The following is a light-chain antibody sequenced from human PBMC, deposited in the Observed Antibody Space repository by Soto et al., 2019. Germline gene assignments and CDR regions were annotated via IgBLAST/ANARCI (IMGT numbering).Light chain of an antibody. Sequence: DIQMTQSPSTLSASVGDRVTITCRASQSISSWLAGYQQKPGKAPKLLIYQAYSLQSGFPSRFSCSGSGTEFTLTISSLQPDDFATYYCQQYNSYSQTFGQGTKVEIK. V-gene: IGKV1-5*03. J-gene: IGKJ1*01. CDR2: QAY. CDR3: QQYNSYSQT. CDR1: QSISSW.